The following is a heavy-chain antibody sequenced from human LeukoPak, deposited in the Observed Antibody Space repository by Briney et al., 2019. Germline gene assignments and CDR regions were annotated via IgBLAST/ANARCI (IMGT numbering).Heavy chain of an antibody. CDR1: GYTFSDHY. CDR3: ARGALDPDTVTNSFEY. J-gene: IGHJ4*02. Sequence: ASVKVSCKASGYTFSDHYMQWVRQAPGQGLEWLGWINPNGGGTSYAQKFQGRVTMTRDTSISTAYMELSRLRSDDTAVYYCARGALDPDTVTNSFEYWGQGTLVTVSS. CDR2: INPNGGGT. V-gene: IGHV1-2*02. D-gene: IGHD4-17*01.